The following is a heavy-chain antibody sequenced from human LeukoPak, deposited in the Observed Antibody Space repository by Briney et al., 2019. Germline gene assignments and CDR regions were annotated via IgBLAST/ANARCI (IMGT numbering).Heavy chain of an antibody. Sequence: GGSLRLSCAASGFTFSSYWMSWVRQAPGKGLEWVANIKQDGSEKYYVDSVKGRFTISRDNAKNTLYLEMNSLRGEDTAVYYCARDKFYGDLTNAFDIWGLGTMVTVSS. D-gene: IGHD4-17*01. J-gene: IGHJ3*02. CDR2: IKQDGSEK. CDR1: GFTFSSYW. CDR3: ARDKFYGDLTNAFDI. V-gene: IGHV3-7*01.